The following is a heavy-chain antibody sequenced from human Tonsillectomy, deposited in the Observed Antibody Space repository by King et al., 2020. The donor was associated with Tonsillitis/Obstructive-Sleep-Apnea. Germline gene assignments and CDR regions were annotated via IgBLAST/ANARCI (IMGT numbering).Heavy chain of an antibody. J-gene: IGHJ6*02. V-gene: IGHV4-39*01. CDR3: AGLLERRGNYYFYGMDV. Sequence: QLQESGPGLVKPSETLSLTCSVSGGSISSTSYFWGWIRQPPGKGLEWIGRIHYSGSTYYSPSLKSRVTISVDTSKNQFSLRLSSVTAADTAVYYCAGLLERRGNYYFYGMDVWGQGTTVTVSS. D-gene: IGHD1-1*01. CDR1: GGSISSTSYF. CDR2: IHYSGST.